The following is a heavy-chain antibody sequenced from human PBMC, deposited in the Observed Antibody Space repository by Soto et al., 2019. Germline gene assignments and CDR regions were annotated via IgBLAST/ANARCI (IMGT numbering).Heavy chain of an antibody. J-gene: IGHJ5*02. V-gene: IGHV4-34*01. D-gene: IGHD1-26*01. Sequence: PSETLSLTCAAYGGSFSGHFWSWIRQPPGKGLEWIGEINLSGSTNYNPSLKSRVTISLDTSNNQFSLQLNSVTAADTAVYFCARGVRGYAFGRWFDPWGQGTLVTVSS. CDR3: ARGVRGYAFGRWFDP. CDR1: GGSFSGHF. CDR2: INLSGST.